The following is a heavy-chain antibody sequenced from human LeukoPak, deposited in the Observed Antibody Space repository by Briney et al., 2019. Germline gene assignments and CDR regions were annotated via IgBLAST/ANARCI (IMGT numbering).Heavy chain of an antibody. J-gene: IGHJ6*03. V-gene: IGHV4-38-2*02. CDR1: GYSISSGYY. Sequence: TSETLSLTCTVSGYSISSGYYWGWIRQPPGKGLEWIGSIYHSGSTYYNPSLKSRVTISVDTSKNQFSLKLSSVTAADTAVYYCARAHSPYYYYYMDVWGKGTTVTVS. D-gene: IGHD4-11*01. CDR2: IYHSGST. CDR3: ARAHSPYYYYYMDV.